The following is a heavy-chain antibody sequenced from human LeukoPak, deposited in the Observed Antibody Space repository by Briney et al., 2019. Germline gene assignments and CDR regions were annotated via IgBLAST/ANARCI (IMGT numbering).Heavy chain of an antibody. CDR3: ASAIAVAGRIGVFDY. CDR2: INHSGST. Sequence: PSETLSLTCAVYGGSFSGYYWSWIRQPPGKGLGWIGEINHSGSTNYNPSLKSRVTISVDTSKNQFSLKLSSVTAADTAVYYCASAIAVAGRIGVFDYWGQGTLVTVSS. V-gene: IGHV4-34*01. CDR1: GGSFSGYY. D-gene: IGHD6-19*01. J-gene: IGHJ4*02.